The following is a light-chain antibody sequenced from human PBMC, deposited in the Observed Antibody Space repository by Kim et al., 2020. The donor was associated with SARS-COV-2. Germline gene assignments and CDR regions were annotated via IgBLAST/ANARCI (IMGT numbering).Light chain of an antibody. V-gene: IGLV3-9*01. CDR2: RDS. Sequence: SYELTQPLSVSVALGQTARITRVGNNIGSKNVHWYQQKPGQAPVLVIYRDSNRPSGIPERFSGSNSGNTATLTISRAQAGDEADYYCQVWDSNTGVFGTGTKVTVL. CDR1: NIGSKN. J-gene: IGLJ1*01. CDR3: QVWDSNTGV.